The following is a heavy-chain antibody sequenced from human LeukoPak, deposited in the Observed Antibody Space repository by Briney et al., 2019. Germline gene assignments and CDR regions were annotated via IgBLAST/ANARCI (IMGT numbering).Heavy chain of an antibody. D-gene: IGHD5-12*01. J-gene: IGHJ4*02. CDR1: GFTFSSHG. CDR2: ISGSGGNT. Sequence: GGSLRLSCAASGFTFSSHGMNWVRQAPGKGLEWVSGISGSGGNTYYADSVKGRFTISRDNSKNTLYLQMNSLRAEDTAVYYCARSPGGYSGPFAYWGQGTLVTVSS. V-gene: IGHV3-23*01. CDR3: ARSPGGYSGPFAY.